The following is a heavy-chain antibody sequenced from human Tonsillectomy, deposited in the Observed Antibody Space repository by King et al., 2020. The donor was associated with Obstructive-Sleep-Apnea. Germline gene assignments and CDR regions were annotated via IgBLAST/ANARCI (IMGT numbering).Heavy chain of an antibody. V-gene: IGHV4-59*08. CDR3: ARLKGASSTPFDP. CDR2: IYYSGST. Sequence: QLQESGPGLVKPSETLSLTCTVSGGSISSYYWSWIRQPPGKGLEWIGYIYYSGSTNYNPSLKSRVTISVDTSKNQFSLKLSSVTAADTAVYYCARLKGASSTPFDPWGQGTLVTVSS. CDR1: GGSISSYY. D-gene: IGHD2-2*01. J-gene: IGHJ5*02.